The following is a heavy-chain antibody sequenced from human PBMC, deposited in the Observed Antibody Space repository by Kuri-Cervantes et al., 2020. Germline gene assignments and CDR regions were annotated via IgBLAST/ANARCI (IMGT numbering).Heavy chain of an antibody. J-gene: IGHJ4*02. CDR1: GFTFDDYA. CDR2: ISWNSGSI. V-gene: IGHV3-9*01. CDR3: ARGYCGGDCSNFDY. Sequence: GGSLRLSCAASGFTFDDYAMHWVRQAPGKGLEWVSGISWNSGSIGYADSVKGRFTISRDNAKNSLYLQMNSLRADDTAVYYCARGYCGGDCSNFDYWGQGTLVTVSS. D-gene: IGHD2-21*02.